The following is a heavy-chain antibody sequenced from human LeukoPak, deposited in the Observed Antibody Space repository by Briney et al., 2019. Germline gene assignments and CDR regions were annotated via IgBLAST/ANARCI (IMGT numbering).Heavy chain of an antibody. CDR2: IYSGGST. CDR1: GFTVSSNY. V-gene: IGHV3-53*01. Sequence: AGGSLRLSCAASGFTVSSNYMSWVRQAPGKGLEWVSVIYSGGSTYYADSVKGRFTISRDNSKNTLYLQMNSLRAEDTAVYYCARFKDQEAFFDYWGQGTLVTVSS. D-gene: IGHD2-15*01. CDR3: ARFKDQEAFFDY. J-gene: IGHJ4*02.